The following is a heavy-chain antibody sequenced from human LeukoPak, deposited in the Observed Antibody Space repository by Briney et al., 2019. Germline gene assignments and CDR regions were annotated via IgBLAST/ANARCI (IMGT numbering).Heavy chain of an antibody. J-gene: IGHJ4*02. CDR3: ARDRQIAY. CDR1: GFTFSNYW. Sequence: GGSLRLSCAASGFTFSNYWLTWVRQAPGQGLEWVANIKQDGSEKQYVGSVEGRFPVSRDNAKTSLYLQMKSLRAEDTAVYYCARDRQIAYWGQGTLVTVSS. V-gene: IGHV3-7*01. CDR2: IKQDGSEK.